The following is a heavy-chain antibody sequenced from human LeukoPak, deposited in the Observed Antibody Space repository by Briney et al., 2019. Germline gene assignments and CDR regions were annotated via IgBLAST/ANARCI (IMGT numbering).Heavy chain of an antibody. CDR3: ATHYYGSGSYFDY. CDR1: GGTFSSYA. D-gene: IGHD3-10*01. J-gene: IGHJ4*02. Sequence: SVKVSCKASGGTFSSYAISWVRQAPGQGLEWMGGIIPIFGTANYAQKFQGRVTITTDESTSTAYMELSSLRSEDTAVYYCATHYYGSGSYFDYWGQGTLVTVPS. CDR2: IIPIFGTA. V-gene: IGHV1-69*05.